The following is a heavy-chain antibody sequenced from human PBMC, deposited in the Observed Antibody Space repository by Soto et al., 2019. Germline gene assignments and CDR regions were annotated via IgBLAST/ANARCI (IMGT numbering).Heavy chain of an antibody. Sequence: QVQLQESGPGLVKPSETLSLTCTVSGGSISSYYWSWIRQPPGKGLEWIGYIYYSGSTNYNPSLKSRVTISVDTSKNMFSPKLSSVTAADTAVYYCARAKAYLFSSSWYWFDPWGQGTLVTVSS. CDR3: ARAKAYLFSSSWYWFDP. D-gene: IGHD6-13*01. CDR2: IYYSGST. V-gene: IGHV4-59*08. J-gene: IGHJ5*02. CDR1: GGSISSYY.